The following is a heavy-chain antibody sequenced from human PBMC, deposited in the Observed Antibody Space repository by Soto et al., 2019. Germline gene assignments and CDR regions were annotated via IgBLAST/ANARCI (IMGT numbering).Heavy chain of an antibody. CDR2: IYYSGST. J-gene: IGHJ4*02. D-gene: IGHD4-17*01. Sequence: SETLSLTCTVSGGSISSSSYYWGWIRQPPGKGLEWIGSIYYSGSTYYNPSLKSRVTISVDTSKNQFSLKLSSVTAADTAVYYCASPFFSHDYGDYVGTFDYWGQGTLVTVSS. CDR3: ASPFFSHDYGDYVGTFDY. V-gene: IGHV4-39*01. CDR1: GGSISSSSYY.